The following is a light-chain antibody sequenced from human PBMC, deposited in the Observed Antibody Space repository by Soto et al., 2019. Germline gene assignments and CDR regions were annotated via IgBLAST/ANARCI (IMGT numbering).Light chain of an antibody. CDR2: EVS. CDR3: FSYTSSGTYV. CDR1: SSAVGSYRL. Sequence: QSALTQPASVSGSPGQSITIPCTGSSSAVGSYRLVSWYQQHPGKAPKLMIYEVSNRPSGVSNRFSGSKSGNTASLTISGLQAEDETDYYCFSYTSSGTYVFGTGTKVTVL. J-gene: IGLJ1*01. V-gene: IGLV2-14*02.